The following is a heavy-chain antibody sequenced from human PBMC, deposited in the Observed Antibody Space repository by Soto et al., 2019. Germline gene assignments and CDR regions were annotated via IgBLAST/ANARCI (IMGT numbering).Heavy chain of an antibody. V-gene: IGHV3-7*05. D-gene: IGHD6-13*01. CDR1: GFTFSSYW. CDR2: IKQDGSEK. Sequence: GGSLRLSCAASGFTFSSYWMSWVRQAPGKGLEWVANIKQDGSEKYYVDSVKGRFTISRDNAKNSLYLQMNSLRAEGTAVYYYARTKEFIAAAGYYYYGMDVWGQGTTVTVSS. J-gene: IGHJ6*02. CDR3: ARTKEFIAAAGYYYYGMDV.